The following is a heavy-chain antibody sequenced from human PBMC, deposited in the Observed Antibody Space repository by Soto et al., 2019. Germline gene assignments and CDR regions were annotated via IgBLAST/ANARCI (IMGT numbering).Heavy chain of an antibody. CDR3: ARSSQIIALPAHGCSDP. CDR1: GYNFTGYY. CDR2: INPNSGGT. J-gene: IGHJ5*02. D-gene: IGHD6-19*01. Sequence: ASVKVSGKASGYNFTGYYMHWVRQAPGQGLEWMGWINPNSGGTNYAQKFQGRVTMTRDTSISTAYMELSRLRSDDTAVYYCARSSQIIALPAHGCSDPWGQGTLVTLSS. V-gene: IGHV1-2*02.